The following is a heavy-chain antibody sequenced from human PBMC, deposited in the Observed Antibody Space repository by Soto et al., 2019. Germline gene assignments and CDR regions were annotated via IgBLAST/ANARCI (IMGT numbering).Heavy chain of an antibody. Sequence: GGSLRLSCTASGFTFGDYAMSWFRQAPGKGLEWVGFIRSKAYGGTTEYAASVKGRFTISRDDSKSIAYLQMNSLKTEDTAVYYCTRDGKNTAMDRFDYWGQGTLVTVSS. CDR2: IRSKAYGGTT. D-gene: IGHD5-18*01. V-gene: IGHV3-49*03. CDR1: GFTFGDYA. CDR3: TRDGKNTAMDRFDY. J-gene: IGHJ4*02.